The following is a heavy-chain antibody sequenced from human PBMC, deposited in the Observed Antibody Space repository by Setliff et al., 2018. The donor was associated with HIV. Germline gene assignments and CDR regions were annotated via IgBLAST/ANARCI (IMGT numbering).Heavy chain of an antibody. J-gene: IGHJ4*02. Sequence: PSETLSLTCSVSHGSTFGDYWSWVRQSPGKGLEWIAWIDDSGNTNYNPSLKSRVTISVDTSNNQFSVKLTSVTPADTALYYCARGGASSKYFDSWGQGTLVTVSS. D-gene: IGHD2-15*01. CDR1: HGSTFGDY. V-gene: IGHV4-59*01. CDR3: ARGGASSKYFDS. CDR2: IDDSGNT.